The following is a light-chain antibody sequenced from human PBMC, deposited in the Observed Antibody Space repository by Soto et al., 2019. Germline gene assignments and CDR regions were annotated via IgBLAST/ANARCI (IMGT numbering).Light chain of an antibody. CDR3: LQNYTAPET. CDR2: AAS. V-gene: IGKV1-39*01. CDR1: QNIDNC. J-gene: IGKJ4*02. Sequence: DIEMIQSPSSLSASVGDRVTITCRASQNIDNCLISYQQKPGKAPKLLIYAASSLHSGVPSRFSGSGSGTDFTLTISSLQREDLAPYYCLQNYTAPETFGGGTRVEIK.